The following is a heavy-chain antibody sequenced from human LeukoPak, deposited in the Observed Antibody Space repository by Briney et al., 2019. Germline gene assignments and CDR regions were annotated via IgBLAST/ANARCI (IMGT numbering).Heavy chain of an antibody. CDR3: AKDSGWGSGSYYSTFDY. V-gene: IGHV3-23*01. CDR2: ISGSGGST. D-gene: IGHD3-10*01. Sequence: GGSLRLSCAASGFTFSSYAMSWVRQAPGKGLEWVSAISGSGGSTYYADSVKGRFTISRDNSKNTLYLQMNSLRAEDTAVYYCAKDSGWGSGSYYSTFDYWGQGTLVTVSS. J-gene: IGHJ4*02. CDR1: GFTFSSYA.